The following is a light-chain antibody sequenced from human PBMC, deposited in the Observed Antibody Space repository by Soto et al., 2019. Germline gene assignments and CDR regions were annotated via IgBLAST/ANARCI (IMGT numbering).Light chain of an antibody. CDR3: QHYNTYSKT. Sequence: AILMTQSPSSLSASTGDRVTITCRASQGISSYLAWYQQKPGKAPKLLIYAASTLQSGVPSRFSGSGSGTDFTLTISCLQSEDSAIYYCQHYNTYSKTFGPGTKVDI. V-gene: IGKV1-8*01. CDR2: AAS. J-gene: IGKJ3*01. CDR1: QGISSY.